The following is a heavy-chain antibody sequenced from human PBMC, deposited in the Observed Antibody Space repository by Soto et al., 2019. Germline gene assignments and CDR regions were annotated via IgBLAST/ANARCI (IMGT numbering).Heavy chain of an antibody. V-gene: IGHV3-30*04. D-gene: IGHD2-15*01. CDR2: ISYNGKNK. CDR3: ATDGVHWVVSGLYFFDY. J-gene: IGHJ4*02. Sequence: QVQLVESGGGVVQPGTSLRLSCAASGFTLNNYAMHWVRQVPGKGLEWVAFISYNGKNKYYGDSVKGRFTISRDDSKNTLFLQMNNLRGEDTAVYYCATDGVHWVVSGLYFFDYWGQGTLVTVSS. CDR1: GFTLNNYA.